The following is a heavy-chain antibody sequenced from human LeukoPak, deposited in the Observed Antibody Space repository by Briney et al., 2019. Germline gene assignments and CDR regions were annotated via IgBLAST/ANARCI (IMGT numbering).Heavy chain of an antibody. CDR2: IYYSGST. Sequence: SETLSLTCTVSGGGISSYYWSWIRQPPGKGLEWIGYIYYSGSTNYNPSLKSRVTISVDTSKNQFSLKLSSVTAADTAVYYCARGLAEGWFDPWGQGTLVTVSS. CDR3: ARGLAEGWFDP. V-gene: IGHV4-59*01. D-gene: IGHD5-12*01. CDR1: GGGISSYY. J-gene: IGHJ5*02.